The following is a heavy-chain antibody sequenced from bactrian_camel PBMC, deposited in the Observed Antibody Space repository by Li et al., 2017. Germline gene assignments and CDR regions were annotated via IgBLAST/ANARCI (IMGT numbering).Heavy chain of an antibody. CDR1: GFPLSWYD. CDR3: AAELQIPLNRQVAGRSWHCPLLAPVSAGGRHSGV. Sequence: EVQLVESGGGLVQPGVSMRLSCAAAGFPLSWYDMTWIRQAPGKGLEWVSGINSRTDDSTVYSESVKGRFTIFIDNAKSTLYLQMNNLRADDTAMYYCAAELQIPLNRQVAGRSWHCPLLAPVSAGGRHSGVWGQGTQVTVS. J-gene: IGHJ4*01. D-gene: IGHD2*01. V-gene: IGHV3S40*01. CDR2: INSRTDDST.